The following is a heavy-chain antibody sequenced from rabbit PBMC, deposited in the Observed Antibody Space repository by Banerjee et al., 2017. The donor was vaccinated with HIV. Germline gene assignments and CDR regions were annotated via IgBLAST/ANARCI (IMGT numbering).Heavy chain of an antibody. CDR1: GFSFSSGYD. D-gene: IGHD6-1*01. CDR2: IYAGSSGST. V-gene: IGHV1S40*01. Sequence: QSLEESGGDLVKPGASLTLTCTASGFSFSSGYDMCWVRQAPGKGLEWIACIYAGSSGSTYYASWAKGRFTISKTSSTTVTLQMTSLTAADTATYFCARAGGYADYGYDIWGQGTLVTVS. J-gene: IGHJ3*01. CDR3: ARAGGYADYGYDI.